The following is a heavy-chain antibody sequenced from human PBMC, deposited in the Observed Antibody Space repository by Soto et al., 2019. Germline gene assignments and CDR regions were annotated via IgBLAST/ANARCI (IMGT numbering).Heavy chain of an antibody. V-gene: IGHV3-21*01. J-gene: IGHJ4*02. CDR3: ARGHSGWYLY. Sequence: SLRLSYAASVCTFSSYSMNWVRQTPGKGLEWVSSISSSSSYIYYADSVKGRFTISRDNAKNSLYMQMNSLSAEDTAVYYCARGHSGWYLYWGQGTLVPVSS. D-gene: IGHD6-19*01. CDR1: VCTFSSYS. CDR2: ISSSSSYI.